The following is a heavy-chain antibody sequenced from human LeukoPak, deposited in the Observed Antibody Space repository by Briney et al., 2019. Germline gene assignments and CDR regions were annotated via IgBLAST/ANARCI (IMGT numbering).Heavy chain of an antibody. CDR1: GFTFSSYG. CDR2: IRYDGSNK. J-gene: IGHJ5*02. D-gene: IGHD3-16*02. CDR3: AKGRGDYVWGSYRPNWFDP. Sequence: GGSLRLSCAASGFTFSSYGMHWVRQAPGTGLEWVAFIRYDGSNKYYADSVKGRFTISRDNSKNTLYLQMNSLRAEDTAVYYCAKGRGDYVWGSYRPNWFDPWGQGTLVTVSS. V-gene: IGHV3-30*02.